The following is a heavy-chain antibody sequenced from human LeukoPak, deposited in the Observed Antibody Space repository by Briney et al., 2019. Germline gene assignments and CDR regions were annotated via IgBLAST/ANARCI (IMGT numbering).Heavy chain of an antibody. J-gene: IGHJ4*02. CDR3: ARRNQYYYDSSGYYFFDY. D-gene: IGHD3-22*01. CDR1: GYSFTSYW. CDR2: IYPGDSDT. Sequence: GESLKISCKGSGYSFTSYWIGWVRQMPGKGLEWMGIIYPGDSDTRYSPSFQGQVTISADKSISTAYLQWSSLKASDTAMYYCARRNQYYYDSSGYYFFDYWGQATLVTVSS. V-gene: IGHV5-51*01.